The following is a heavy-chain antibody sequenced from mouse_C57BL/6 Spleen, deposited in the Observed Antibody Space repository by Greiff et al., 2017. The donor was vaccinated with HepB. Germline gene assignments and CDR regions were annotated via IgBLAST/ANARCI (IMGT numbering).Heavy chain of an antibody. CDR2: IDPSDSYT. V-gene: IGHV1-69*01. Sequence: VQLQQSGAELVMPGASVKLSCKASGYTFTSYWMHWVKQRPGQGLEWIGEIDPSDSYTNYNQKFKGKSTLTVDKSSSTAYMQLSSLTSEDSAVYYWARGTTVVGPLDYWGQGTTLTVSS. CDR3: ARGTTVVGPLDY. J-gene: IGHJ2*01. CDR1: GYTFTSYW. D-gene: IGHD1-1*01.